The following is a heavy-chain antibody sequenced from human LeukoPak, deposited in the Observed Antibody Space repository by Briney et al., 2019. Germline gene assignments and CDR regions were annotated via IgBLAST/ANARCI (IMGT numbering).Heavy chain of an antibody. V-gene: IGHV3-23*01. J-gene: IGHJ4*02. D-gene: IGHD2-2*01. Sequence: GGSLRLSCAASGFPFSGYAMHWVRQAPGKGLEWVSTISGSGGSTYYADSVKGRFTISRDNSKNTVYLQVKSLRAEDTAVYYCARDSITRGFDYWGQGTLVTVSS. CDR1: GFPFSGYA. CDR2: ISGSGGST. CDR3: ARDSITRGFDY.